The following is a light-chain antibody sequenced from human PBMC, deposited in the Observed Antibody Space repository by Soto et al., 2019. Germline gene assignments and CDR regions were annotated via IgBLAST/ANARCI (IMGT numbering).Light chain of an antibody. CDR3: QQGDSTPRT. Sequence: DIQMTQSPSSLSASVGDRVTITCRASQSISSYLNWYQQKPGKAPKLLIYAASSLQSGVPSRFSGSGSGTDFTLTISSLQPEDFATYYCQQGDSTPRTFGQWTKAEIK. CDR1: QSISSY. CDR2: AAS. V-gene: IGKV1-39*01. J-gene: IGKJ1*01.